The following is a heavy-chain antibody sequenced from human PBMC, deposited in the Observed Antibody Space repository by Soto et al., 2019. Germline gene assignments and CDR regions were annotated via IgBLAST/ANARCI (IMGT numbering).Heavy chain of an antibody. CDR3: ARLWFGELLTYYYGMDV. D-gene: IGHD3-10*01. Sequence: NPSETLSLTCAVYGGSFSGYYWSWIRQPPGKGLEWIGEINHSGSTNYNPSLKSRVTISVDTSKNQFSLKLSSVTAADTAVYYCARLWFGELLTYYYGMDVWGQGTTVTVSS. CDR2: INHSGST. V-gene: IGHV4-34*01. CDR1: GGSFSGYY. J-gene: IGHJ6*02.